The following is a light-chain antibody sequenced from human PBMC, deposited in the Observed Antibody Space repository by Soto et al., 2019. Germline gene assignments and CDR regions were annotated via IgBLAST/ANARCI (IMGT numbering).Light chain of an antibody. CDR1: SSDVGAYGF. Sequence: QSVLAQPASLSGSPGQSITISCTGTSSDVGAYGFVSWYQQHPDKAPKLMIYEVSNRPSGVSYRFSGSKSVNTATLTISGLQAEDEADYYCSSYTTSSTRVFGTGTKATVL. V-gene: IGLV2-14*03. CDR3: SSYTTSSTRV. CDR2: EVS. J-gene: IGLJ1*01.